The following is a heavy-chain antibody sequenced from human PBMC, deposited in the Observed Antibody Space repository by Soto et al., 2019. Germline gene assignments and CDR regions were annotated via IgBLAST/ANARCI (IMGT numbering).Heavy chain of an antibody. Sequence: ASVKVSCKASGYTFTGYYMHWVRQAPGQGLEWMGWINPNSGGTNYAQKFQGWVTMTRDTSISTAYMELSRLRSDDTAVYYCAREGVVPAADAGGIDYWGQGTLVTVSS. V-gene: IGHV1-2*04. D-gene: IGHD2-2*01. CDR3: AREGVVPAADAGGIDY. CDR1: GYTFTGYY. J-gene: IGHJ4*02. CDR2: INPNSGGT.